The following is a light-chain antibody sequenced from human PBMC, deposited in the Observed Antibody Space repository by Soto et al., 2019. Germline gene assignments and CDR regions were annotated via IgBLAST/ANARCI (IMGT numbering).Light chain of an antibody. Sequence: DIQMTQSPSTLAASVGDRVTITCRASHSISSWLAWYQQKPGKAPKLLIYKASSLESGIPSRFSGSGSGTEFTLTLSSLQPDDFATYYCQQYNIYPWTFGQGTKVEIK. J-gene: IGKJ1*01. CDR3: QQYNIYPWT. V-gene: IGKV1-5*03. CDR1: HSISSW. CDR2: KAS.